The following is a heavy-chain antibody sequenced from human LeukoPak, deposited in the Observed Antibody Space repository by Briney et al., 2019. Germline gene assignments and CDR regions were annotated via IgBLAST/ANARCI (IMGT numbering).Heavy chain of an antibody. CDR3: ARDMDSGPDFFDY. J-gene: IGHJ4*02. Sequence: ASVKVSCKASGYTFTDYYMHWVRQAPGQGLEWMGWINPHSGGTDHAQRFQGRVTMTRDTSISTAYMELSRLRSDDTAVYYCARDMDSGPDFFDYWGLGTLVTVSS. CDR1: GYTFTDYY. CDR2: INPHSGGT. V-gene: IGHV1-2*02. D-gene: IGHD1-26*01.